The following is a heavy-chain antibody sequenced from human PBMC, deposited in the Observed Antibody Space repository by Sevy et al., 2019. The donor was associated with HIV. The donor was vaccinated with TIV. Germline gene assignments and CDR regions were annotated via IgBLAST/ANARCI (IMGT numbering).Heavy chain of an antibody. D-gene: IGHD3-10*01. J-gene: IGHJ4*02. CDR3: AREGALYYYGSGSYFDY. CDR1: GFTFSSYG. Sequence: GGSLRLSCAASGFTFSSYGMHWVRQAPGKGLEWVAVIWYDGSNKYYADSVKGRFTISRDNSKNTLYLQMNSLGAEDTAVYYCAREGALYYYGSGSYFDYWGQGTLVTVSS. CDR2: IWYDGSNK. V-gene: IGHV3-33*01.